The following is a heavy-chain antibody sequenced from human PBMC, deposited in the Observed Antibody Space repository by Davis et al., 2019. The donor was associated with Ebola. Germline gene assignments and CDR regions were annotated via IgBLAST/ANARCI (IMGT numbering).Heavy chain of an antibody. J-gene: IGHJ3*02. CDR3: ARPTSYYYDSSAYYIDAFEI. D-gene: IGHD3-22*01. CDR2: IRSKANSYAS. V-gene: IGHV3-73*01. CDR1: GFTFSGSA. Sequence: GGSLRLSCAASGFTFSGSAMHWVRQASGKGLEWVGRIRSKANSYASAYAASVKGRFTISRDDSKNTAYLQMNSLKTEDTAVYYCARPTSYYYDSSAYYIDAFEIWGQGTMVTVSS.